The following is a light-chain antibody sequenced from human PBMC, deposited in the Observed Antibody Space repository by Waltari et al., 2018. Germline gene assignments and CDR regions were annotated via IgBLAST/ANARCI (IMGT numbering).Light chain of an antibody. CDR1: SRDVGFYNL. CDR3: CSYVGRNIWV. V-gene: IGLV2-23*02. J-gene: IGLJ3*02. CDR2: EVF. Sequence: QSALTQPASVSGSPGHSITISCPGTSRDVGFYNLVSWYQQDPAKAPKLLVYEVFGRPSGVSNRFSGSESGNTASLTISGLQAEDEADYYCCSYVGRNIWVFGGGTKVTVL.